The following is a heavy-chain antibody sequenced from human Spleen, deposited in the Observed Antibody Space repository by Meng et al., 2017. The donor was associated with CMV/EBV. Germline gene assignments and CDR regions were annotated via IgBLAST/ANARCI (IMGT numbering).Heavy chain of an antibody. V-gene: IGHV4-38-2*02. CDR3: ARVSWNYFDSETKYYLEY. D-gene: IGHD1-7*01. CDR1: GYSISSGYY. Sequence: SETLSLTCSVTGYSISSGYYWGWIRQPPGKGLEWIGSISNSGSTYYNPSLKSRVTILGDTSKNQFSLSLSSVTAADTAVYYCARVSWNYFDSETKYYLEYWGQGTLVTVSS. J-gene: IGHJ4*02. CDR2: ISNSGST.